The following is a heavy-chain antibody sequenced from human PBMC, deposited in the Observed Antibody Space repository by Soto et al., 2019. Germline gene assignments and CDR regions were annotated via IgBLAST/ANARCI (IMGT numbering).Heavy chain of an antibody. J-gene: IGHJ4*02. CDR2: MNPNSGNT. CDR3: ARGSDTAMVTGY. Sequence: QVQLVQSGAEVKKPGASVKVSCKASGYTFTSYDINWVRQATGQGLEWMGWMNPNSGNTGYAQKFQGRVTTTRNSSRSTAYRELSSLRSEDTAVYYCARGSDTAMVTGYWGQGTLVTVSS. V-gene: IGHV1-8*01. D-gene: IGHD5-18*01. CDR1: GYTFTSYD.